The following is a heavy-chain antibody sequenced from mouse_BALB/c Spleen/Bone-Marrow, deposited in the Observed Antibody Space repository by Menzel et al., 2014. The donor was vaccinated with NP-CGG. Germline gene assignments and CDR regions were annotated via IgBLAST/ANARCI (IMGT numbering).Heavy chain of an antibody. CDR1: GFAFSSYD. V-gene: IGHV5-9*02. D-gene: IGHD2-4*01. CDR2: ISSGGSYT. J-gene: IGHJ4*01. Sequence: EVKLMESGGGLVKPGGSLKLSCAASGFAFSSYDMSWVRQTPEKRLEWVATISSGGSYTYYPDSVKGRFTISRDNARNTLYLQMSGLRSEDTALYYCARVLRVYAMDYWGQGTSVSVSS. CDR3: ARVLRVYAMDY.